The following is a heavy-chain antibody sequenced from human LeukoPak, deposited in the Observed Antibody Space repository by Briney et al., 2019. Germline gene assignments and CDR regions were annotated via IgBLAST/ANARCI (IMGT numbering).Heavy chain of an antibody. D-gene: IGHD4-11*01. Sequence: SETLSLTCTVSGGSISSHYWSWIRQPPGKGLEWIGYIYYSGSTNYNPSLKSRVTISVDTSKNQFSLKLSSVTAADTAVYYCARASSNYYYYYYYMDVWGKGTTVTASS. CDR1: GGSISSHY. J-gene: IGHJ6*03. CDR2: IYYSGST. V-gene: IGHV4-59*11. CDR3: ARASSNYYYYYYYMDV.